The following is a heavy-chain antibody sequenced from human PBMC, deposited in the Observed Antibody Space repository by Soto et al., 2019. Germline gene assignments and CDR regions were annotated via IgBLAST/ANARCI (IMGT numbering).Heavy chain of an antibody. D-gene: IGHD6-6*01. J-gene: IGHJ1*01. CDR2: ISYDGSNK. CDR3: AKPAPSIAARQYFQH. CDR1: GFTFSSYG. Sequence: GGSLRLSCAASGFTFSSYGMHWVRQAPGKGLEWVAVISYDGSNKYYADSVKGRFTISRDNSKNTLYLQMNSLRAEDTAVYYCAKPAPSIAARQYFQHWGQGTLVTVSS. V-gene: IGHV3-30*18.